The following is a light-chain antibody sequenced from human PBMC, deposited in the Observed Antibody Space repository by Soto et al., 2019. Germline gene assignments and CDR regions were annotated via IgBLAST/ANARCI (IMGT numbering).Light chain of an antibody. CDR2: KVS. Sequence: DVVTTHFPLSLPVTLGHPSSISFSSIQTLVDRDGNTFLNWYHQRPGQSPRRLIYKVSYRDSGVPDRFSGSGSGTDFTLKISRVEAEDVGVYYCMQGTHWPWTFGQGTKVDIK. J-gene: IGKJ1*01. V-gene: IGKV2-30*01. CDR1: QTLVDRDGNTF. CDR3: MQGTHWPWT.